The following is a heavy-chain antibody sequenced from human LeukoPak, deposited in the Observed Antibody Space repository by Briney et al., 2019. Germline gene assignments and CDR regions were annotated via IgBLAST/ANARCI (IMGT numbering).Heavy chain of an antibody. V-gene: IGHV3-9*01. CDR3: AKKKRLGAFDI. Sequence: GRSLRLSCAASGFTFDDYAMHWVRQAPGKGLEWVSGISWNSGSIGYADSVKGRFTISRDNAKNSLYLQMNSLRAEDTALYYCAKKKRLGAFDIWGQGTMVTVSS. J-gene: IGHJ3*02. CDR2: ISWNSGSI. CDR1: GFTFDDYA.